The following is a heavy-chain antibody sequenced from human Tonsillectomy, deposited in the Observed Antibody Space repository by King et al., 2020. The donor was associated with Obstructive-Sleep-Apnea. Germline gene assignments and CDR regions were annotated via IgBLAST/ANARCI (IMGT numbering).Heavy chain of an antibody. CDR1: GFTFSNAW. CDR3: STEDD. V-gene: IGHV3-15*04. Sequence: VQLVESGGGLVKPGGSLRLYCAASGFTFSNAWMSWVRQAPGKGLEWVGRIESKTNGGTIDYAAPVKGRFTISRDDSKNTLYLQMNSLKTEDTAVYYCSTEDDWGQGTLVTVSS. CDR2: IESKTNGGTI. J-gene: IGHJ4*02.